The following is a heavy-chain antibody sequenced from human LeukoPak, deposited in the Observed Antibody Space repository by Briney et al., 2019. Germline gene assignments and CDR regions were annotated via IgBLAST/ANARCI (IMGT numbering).Heavy chain of an antibody. J-gene: IGHJ4*02. CDR3: ARDCTYYGSGSYHDF. CDR2: IYYSGSS. Sequence: SETLSLTCTVSCGSIGCYYWSWIRQAPGKGLDWIGYIYYSGSSNYNPSLNGRVTISVDTSKNQFSLKLNSVTPAAAAVYYFARDCTYYGSGSYHDFWGQGTLVTVSS. V-gene: IGHV4-59*01. CDR1: CGSIGCYY. D-gene: IGHD3-10*01.